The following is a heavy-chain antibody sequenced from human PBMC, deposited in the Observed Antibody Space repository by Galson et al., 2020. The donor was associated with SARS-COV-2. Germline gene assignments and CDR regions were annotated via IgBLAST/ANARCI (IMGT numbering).Heavy chain of an antibody. D-gene: IGHD7-27*01. CDR1: GFTFSSYW. CDR2: IYREGSST. Sequence: GGSLRLSCAAYGFTFSSYWMHWVRQAPGKGLVWVSRIYREGSSTSYADSVKGRFTISGDNAKNTLYLQMNSLRAEDTAVYYCARGDMGNDYFDYWGQGTLVTVSS. J-gene: IGHJ4*02. CDR3: ARGDMGNDYFDY. V-gene: IGHV3-74*01.